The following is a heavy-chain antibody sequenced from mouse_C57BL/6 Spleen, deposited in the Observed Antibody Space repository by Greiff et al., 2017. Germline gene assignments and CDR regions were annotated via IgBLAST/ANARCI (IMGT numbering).Heavy chain of an antibody. J-gene: IGHJ2*01. D-gene: IGHD1-1*01. V-gene: IGHV3-6*01. Sequence: EVQLQQSGPGLVKPSQSLSLTCSVTGYSITSGYYWNWIRQFPGNKLEWMGYISYDGSNNYNPSLKNRISITRDTSKNQFFLKLNSVTTEDTATYYCARDYYGSSVDYWGQGTTLTVSS. CDR1: GYSITSGYY. CDR2: ISYDGSN. CDR3: ARDYYGSSVDY.